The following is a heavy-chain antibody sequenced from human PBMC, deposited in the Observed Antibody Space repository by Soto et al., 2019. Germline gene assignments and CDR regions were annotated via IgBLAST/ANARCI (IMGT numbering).Heavy chain of an antibody. CDR2: IYYSGST. J-gene: IGHJ5*02. CDR1: GGSISSGGYY. V-gene: IGHV4-31*03. Sequence: NPSETLSLTCTVSGGSISSGGYYWSWIRQHPGKGLEWIGYIYYSGSTYYNPSLKSRVTISVDTSKNQFSLKLSSVTAADTAVYYCAREPQGSGRDNWFDPWGQGTLVTVSS. CDR3: AREPQGSGRDNWFDP. D-gene: IGHD6-25*01.